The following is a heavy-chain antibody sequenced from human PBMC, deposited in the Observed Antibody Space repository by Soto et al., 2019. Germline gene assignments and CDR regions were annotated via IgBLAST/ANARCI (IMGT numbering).Heavy chain of an antibody. CDR1: VFNLRDYY. V-gene: IGHV3-11*01. CDR3: TRDPRITDF. J-gene: IGHJ4*02. CDR2: INPGGDVI. D-gene: IGHD3-16*01. Sequence: SLRLSCSASVFNLRDYYMTWIRQAPGKGLELLSYINPGGDVIKYVDSVKGRFTISRDNAKNPLYLHMNSLRGEGTAVYYCTRDPRITDFWGQGTLVTVSS.